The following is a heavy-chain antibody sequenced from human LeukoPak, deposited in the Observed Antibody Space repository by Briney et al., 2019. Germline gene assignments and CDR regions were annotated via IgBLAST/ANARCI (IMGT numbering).Heavy chain of an antibody. Sequence: AGGSLRLSCAASGFTFSSYDITWVRQAPGKGLEWVANIKQDGSEKYYVDSVKGRFTISRDNAKNSLYLQMNSLRAEDTAVYYCAREYGSGSYYFDYWGQGTLVTVSS. CDR3: AREYGSGSYYFDY. CDR2: IKQDGSEK. D-gene: IGHD3-10*01. J-gene: IGHJ4*02. CDR1: GFTFSSYD. V-gene: IGHV3-7*01.